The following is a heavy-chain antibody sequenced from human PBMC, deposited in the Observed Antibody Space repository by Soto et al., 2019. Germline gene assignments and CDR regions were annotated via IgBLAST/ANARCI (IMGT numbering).Heavy chain of an antibody. CDR2: INSDGSST. Sequence: GGSLRLSCAASGFTFSSYWMHWVRQAPGKGLVWVSRINSDGSSTSHADSVKGRFTISRDNAKNTLYLQMNSLRAEDTAVYYCARDFGLRAEAFYYYYGIDVCGQGPTVTVYS. CDR1: GFTFSSYW. CDR3: ARDFGLRAEAFYYYYGIDV. V-gene: IGHV3-74*01. J-gene: IGHJ6*02. D-gene: IGHD3-10*01.